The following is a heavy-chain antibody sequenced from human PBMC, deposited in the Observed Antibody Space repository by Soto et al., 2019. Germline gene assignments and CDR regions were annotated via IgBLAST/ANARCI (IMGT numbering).Heavy chain of an antibody. V-gene: IGHV3-30-3*01. J-gene: IGHJ4*02. D-gene: IGHD6-19*01. CDR2: ISYDGSNK. CDR1: GFTFSSYA. Sequence: SLRLSCAASGFTFSSYAMHWVRQAPGKGLEWVAVISYDGSNKYYADSVKGRFTISRDNSKNTLYLQMNSLRAEDTAVYYCARDVSGSGWYLDYWGQGTLVTVYS. CDR3: ARDVSGSGWYLDY.